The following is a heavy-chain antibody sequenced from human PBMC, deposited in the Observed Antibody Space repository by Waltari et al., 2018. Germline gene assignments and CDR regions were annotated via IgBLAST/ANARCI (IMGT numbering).Heavy chain of an antibody. V-gene: IGHV1-2*06. CDR3: ARDGHRYDFDY. J-gene: IGHJ4*02. D-gene: IGHD5-12*01. CDR1: GYTFTGYY. Sequence: QVQLVQSGTELKNPGASVKVSCKASGYTFTGYYVHWVRQAPGQGLEWLGRITPNNGDTNHAQKFQGRGAMTRDPSISTAYMELSSLTSDDTAGYYCARDGHRYDFDYWGQGTLVTGSS. CDR2: ITPNNGDT.